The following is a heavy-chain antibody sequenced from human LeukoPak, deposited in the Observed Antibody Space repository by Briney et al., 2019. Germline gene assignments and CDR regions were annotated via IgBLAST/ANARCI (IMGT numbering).Heavy chain of an antibody. Sequence: PSETLSLTCAVYGGSFSGYYWSWIRQPPGEGLEWIGEINHSGSTNYNPSLKSRVTISVDTSKNQFSLKLSSVTAADTAVYYCARGAELFGDYYYYGMDVWGQGTTVTVSS. CDR1: GGSFSGYY. CDR2: INHSGST. CDR3: ARGAELFGDYYYYGMDV. D-gene: IGHD3-10*01. J-gene: IGHJ6*02. V-gene: IGHV4-34*01.